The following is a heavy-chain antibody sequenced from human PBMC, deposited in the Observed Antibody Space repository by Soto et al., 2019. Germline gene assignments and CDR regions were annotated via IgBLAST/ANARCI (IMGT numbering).Heavy chain of an antibody. V-gene: IGHV2-70*04. CDR3: ARARDYYYGMDV. J-gene: IGHJ6*02. CDR1: GFSLSTSGVR. Sequence: SGPTLVNPTQTLTLTCTFSGFSLSTSGVRVNLIRQPPGKALEWLARIDWDDDKFYSTSLKTRLTISKDTSKNQVVLTMTNMDPVDTATYYCARARDYYYGMDVWGQGTTVTVYS. CDR2: IDWDDDK.